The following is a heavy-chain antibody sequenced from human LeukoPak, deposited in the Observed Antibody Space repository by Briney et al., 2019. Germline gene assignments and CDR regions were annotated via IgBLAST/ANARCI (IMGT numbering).Heavy chain of an antibody. J-gene: IGHJ6*02. CDR3: ARDFSYDFWSGYAYYYYGMDV. CDR1: GFTFSSYW. CDR2: INSDGSST. Sequence: GGSLRLSCAASGFTFSSYWMHWVRQAPGKGLVWVSRINSDGSSTSYADSVKGRFIISRDNAKNTLYLQMNSLRAEDTAVYYCARDFSYDFWSGYAYYYYGMDVWGQGTTVTVSS. D-gene: IGHD3-3*01. V-gene: IGHV3-74*01.